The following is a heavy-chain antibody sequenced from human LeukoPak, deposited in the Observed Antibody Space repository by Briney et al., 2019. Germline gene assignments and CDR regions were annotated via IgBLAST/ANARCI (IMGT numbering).Heavy chain of an antibody. D-gene: IGHD3-9*01. CDR1: GYTFTSYG. Sequence: ASVKVSCKASGYTFTSYGISWVRQAPGQGLEWMGWISAYNGNTNYAQKLQGRVTMTTDTSTSTAYMELRSLRSDDTAVYYCARVTIPRYDILTGYRIGDYYYYTDVWGKGTAVTISS. V-gene: IGHV1-18*01. J-gene: IGHJ6*03. CDR3: ARVTIPRYDILTGYRIGDYYYYTDV. CDR2: ISAYNGNT.